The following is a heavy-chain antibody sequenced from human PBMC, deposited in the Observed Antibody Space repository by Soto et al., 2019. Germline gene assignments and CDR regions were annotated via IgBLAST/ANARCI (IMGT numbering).Heavy chain of an antibody. J-gene: IGHJ5*02. CDR2: IIPIFGTA. V-gene: IGHV1-69*13. CDR1: GGTFSSYS. Sequence: TVKVSCKASGGTFSSYSISWVRQAPGQGLEWMGGIIPIFGTANYAQKFQGRVTITADESTSTAYMELSSLRSEDTAVYYCARVRGAPFGNWFDPWGQGTLVTVSS. D-gene: IGHD3-3*01. CDR3: ARVRGAPFGNWFDP.